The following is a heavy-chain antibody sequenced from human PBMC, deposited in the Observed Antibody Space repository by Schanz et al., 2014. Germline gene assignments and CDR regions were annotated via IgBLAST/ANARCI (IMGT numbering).Heavy chain of an antibody. J-gene: IGHJ2*01. D-gene: IGHD1-1*01. V-gene: IGHV4-59*12. CDR2: IYYSGSS. Sequence: QVQLQESGPGLLKPSETLSLTCTVSGGSIRSYFWSWIRQPPGKGLEWIGYIYYSGSSDYNPSLKSRVTISLDPSKTQFSLTLTSLTAADTAVYYCARDTTWRLDLWGRGTLVTVSS. CDR1: GGSIRSYF. CDR3: ARDTTWRLDL.